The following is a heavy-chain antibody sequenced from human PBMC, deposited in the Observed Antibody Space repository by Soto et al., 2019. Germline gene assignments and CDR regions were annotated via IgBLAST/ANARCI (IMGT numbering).Heavy chain of an antibody. Sequence: QVQLQESGPGLVKPSETLSLTCTVSGGSVSTYYWSWIRQPPGKGLEWIGYIYYSGSTKYNPSLKSRVTISMDTSKNQFSLKLTSVTAADTAVYYCARGRYCSGGSCGSDYWGQGTLVTVSS. CDR3: ARGRYCSGGSCGSDY. J-gene: IGHJ4*02. CDR1: GGSVSTYY. CDR2: IYYSGST. D-gene: IGHD2-15*01. V-gene: IGHV4-59*02.